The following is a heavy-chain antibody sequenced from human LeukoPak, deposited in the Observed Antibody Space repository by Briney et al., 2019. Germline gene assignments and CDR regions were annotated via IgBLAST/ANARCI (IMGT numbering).Heavy chain of an antibody. Sequence: GESLKISCKGSGYTFTTYYIGWVRQMPGKGLEWMGIIYPGDSDARYSPSFQGQVTISVDKSISTVYLQWNSLEASDTAMYYCARQLGYCGGGGCPDSGFDHWGRGTQVTVSS. CDR2: IYPGDSDA. J-gene: IGHJ4*02. CDR3: ARQLGYCGGGGCPDSGFDH. CDR1: GYTFTTYY. D-gene: IGHD2-15*01. V-gene: IGHV5-51*01.